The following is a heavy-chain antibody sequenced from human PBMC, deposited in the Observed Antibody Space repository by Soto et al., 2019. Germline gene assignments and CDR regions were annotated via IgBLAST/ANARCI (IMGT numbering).Heavy chain of an antibody. Sequence: SETLSLTCSVSGDSISTVDYFWAWIRQPPGQALEYIGYIYKSTTTYYNPSFESRVAISLDTSKSQFSLTVTSVTAADAAVYFCARGRYCLTGRCFPNWFDSWGQGTLVTVSP. D-gene: IGHD2-15*01. CDR2: IYKSTTT. V-gene: IGHV4-30-4*01. CDR1: GDSISTVDYF. CDR3: ARGRYCLTGRCFPNWFDS. J-gene: IGHJ5*01.